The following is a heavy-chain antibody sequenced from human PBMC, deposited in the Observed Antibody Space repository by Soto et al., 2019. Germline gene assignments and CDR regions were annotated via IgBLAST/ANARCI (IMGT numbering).Heavy chain of an antibody. J-gene: IGHJ4*02. CDR2: ISASGGAT. CDR3: AKDVEGGRLCRGALDY. V-gene: IGHV3-23*01. CDR1: RFTFTSYA. Sequence: EVELLESGGGLVQPGGSLRLSCVASRFTFTSYAMSWVRQAPGKGLEWVAAISASGGATIHADSVKGRLTISRDNSKNTLYLQMNSLRAEYTAVYYCAKDVEGGRLCRGALDYWGQGTQVTVSS. D-gene: IGHD2-2*01.